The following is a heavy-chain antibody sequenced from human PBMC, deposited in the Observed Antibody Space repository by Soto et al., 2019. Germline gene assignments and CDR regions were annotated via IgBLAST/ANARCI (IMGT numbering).Heavy chain of an antibody. J-gene: IGHJ6*02. CDR2: IVPSFGTT. V-gene: IGHV1-69*01. CDR1: GDTFSSYS. CDR3: AANSLGGGSQGDV. Sequence: QVRLVQSGAEVNKPGSSVKVSCKASGDTFSSYSISWVRQAPGQGLEWMGGIVPSFGTTVYAPRLQGRLTITADGPTSTSYMELSGLTFEDTAVYYCAANSLGGGSQGDVWGQGTTVTVSS. D-gene: IGHD3-10*01.